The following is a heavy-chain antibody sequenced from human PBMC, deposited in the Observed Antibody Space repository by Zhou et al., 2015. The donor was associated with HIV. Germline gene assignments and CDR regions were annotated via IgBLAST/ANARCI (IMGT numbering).Heavy chain of an antibody. Sequence: VQLVESGGGLVQPGRSLRLSCAASGFTFRNYGVHWVRQAPGKGLEWVAVISYDGSNQYYADLVRGRFTISRDNSKNTLYLQMNSLRAEDTAVYYCVRGGELDYDFWTGYLDYWGQGTLVTVSS. CDR1: GFTFRNYG. CDR3: VRGGELDYDFWTGYLDY. V-gene: IGHV3-30*06. CDR2: ISYDGSNQ. J-gene: IGHJ4*02. D-gene: IGHD3-3*01.